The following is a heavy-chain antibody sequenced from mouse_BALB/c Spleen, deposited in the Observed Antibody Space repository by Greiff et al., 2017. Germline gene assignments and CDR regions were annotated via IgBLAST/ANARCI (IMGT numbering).Heavy chain of an antibody. CDR1: GFTFSSFG. J-gene: IGHJ3*01. D-gene: IGHD2-10*01. CDR2: FSSGSSTI. CDR3: ARSYYGNYAWFAY. V-gene: IGHV5-17*02. Sequence: EVKLMESGGGLVQPGGSRKLSCAASGFTFSSFGMHWVRQAPEKGLEWVAYFSSGSSTIYYADTVKGRFTISRDNPKNTLFLQMTSLRSEDTAMYYCARSYYGNYAWFAYWGQGTLVTVSA.